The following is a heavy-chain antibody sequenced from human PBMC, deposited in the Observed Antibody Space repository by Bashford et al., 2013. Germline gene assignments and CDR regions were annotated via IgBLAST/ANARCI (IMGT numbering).Heavy chain of an antibody. V-gene: IGHV1-69*11. CDR2: IVPFIGTP. CDR3: ARGEEITMILAVIGAFT. J-gene: IGHJ4*02. Sequence: WVRQAPGQGLEWMGRIVPFIGTPNYAQKFQDRVTITADESASTVYMELSRLRSEDTAVYFCARGEEITMILAVIGAFTWGQGTLVTVSS. D-gene: IGHD3-22*01.